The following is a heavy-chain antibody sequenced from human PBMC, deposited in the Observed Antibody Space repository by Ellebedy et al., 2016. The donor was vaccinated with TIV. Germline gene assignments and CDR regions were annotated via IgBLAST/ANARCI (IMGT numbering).Heavy chain of an antibody. V-gene: IGHV3-33*08. D-gene: IGHD1-26*01. Sequence: GESLKISCAASGFTFSSYAMSSVRQAPGKGLEWVAVIWYDGSKKFFADSVKGRFTISRDNSKNTLYLQMNSLRAEDTAVYYGARDVAPSGLENYFDYWGQGTLVTVSS. CDR3: ARDVAPSGLENYFDY. CDR1: GFTFSSYA. CDR2: IWYDGSKK. J-gene: IGHJ4*02.